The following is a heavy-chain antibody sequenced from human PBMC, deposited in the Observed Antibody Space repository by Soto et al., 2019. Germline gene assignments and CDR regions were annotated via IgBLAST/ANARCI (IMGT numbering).Heavy chain of an antibody. Sequence: ASVKVSCKASGYTFTGYYMHWVRQAPGQGLEWMGWIKPNSGGTNYAQKFQGRVTMTRDTSISTAYMELSRLRSDDTAVYYCARDANSGSYYFDYWGQGTLVTVSS. CDR2: IKPNSGGT. J-gene: IGHJ4*02. V-gene: IGHV1-2*02. CDR3: ARDANSGSYYFDY. D-gene: IGHD1-26*01. CDR1: GYTFTGYY.